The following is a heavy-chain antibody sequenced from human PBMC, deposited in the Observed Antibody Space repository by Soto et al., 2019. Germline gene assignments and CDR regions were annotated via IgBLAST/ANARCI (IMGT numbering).Heavy chain of an antibody. V-gene: IGHV5-51*01. D-gene: IGHD3-22*01. J-gene: IGHJ5*02. CDR2: NFTSDSYN. CDR3: ARKDKSGYFNWFDP. Sequence: GESLKISCRTSGYKFTSSWIAWVREKPGKGLEWIGINFTSDSYNSYSPSFQGHITNSADRSTITVFLQWTSLKASDTAVYFCARKDKSGYFNWFDPWGQGTLVTVSS. CDR1: GYKFTSSW.